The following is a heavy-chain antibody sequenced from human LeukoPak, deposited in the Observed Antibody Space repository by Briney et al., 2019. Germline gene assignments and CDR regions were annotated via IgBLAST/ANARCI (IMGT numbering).Heavy chain of an antibody. CDR1: GYTFSRYW. J-gene: IGHJ4*02. CDR3: VRRGYDTDGPQGFHY. D-gene: IGHD3-22*01. V-gene: IGHV5-51*01. Sequence: GESLKISCKVSGYTFSRYWIGWVRQMPGKGLEWMGLIYPADSDTRYSPSLQGHVTIPADKSINTAYLQWSSLKASDTAMYYCVRRGYDTDGPQGFHYWGQGTLVSVSS. CDR2: IYPADSDT.